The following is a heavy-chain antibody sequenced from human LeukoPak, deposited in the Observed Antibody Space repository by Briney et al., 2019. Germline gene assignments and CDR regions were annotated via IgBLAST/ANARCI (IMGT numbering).Heavy chain of an antibody. Sequence: SETLSLTCAVYGGSFSGYYWSWIRQPPGKGLEWIGEINHSGSTNYNPSLKSRVTMSVDTSKNQFSLKLSSVTAADTAVYYCARSTDYGGHDYWGQGTLVTVSS. V-gene: IGHV4-34*01. D-gene: IGHD4-23*01. CDR3: ARSTDYGGHDY. CDR2: INHSGST. J-gene: IGHJ4*02. CDR1: GGSFSGYY.